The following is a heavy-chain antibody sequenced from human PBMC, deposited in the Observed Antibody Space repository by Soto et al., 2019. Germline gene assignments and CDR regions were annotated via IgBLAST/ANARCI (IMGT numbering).Heavy chain of an antibody. CDR3: AYLPCRGGSCSWFSFSGMDV. Sequence: QITLKESGPTLVKPTQTLTLTCTFSGFSLSTSGVGVAWIRQPPGKALEWLALIYWDDDKRYRPSLESRLTIAKDTSKNQVVLTMTTMDSVDTATYYCAYLPCRGGSCSWFSFSGMDVWGQGTTVTVSS. D-gene: IGHD2-15*01. V-gene: IGHV2-5*02. CDR2: IYWDDDK. J-gene: IGHJ6*02. CDR1: GFSLSTSGVG.